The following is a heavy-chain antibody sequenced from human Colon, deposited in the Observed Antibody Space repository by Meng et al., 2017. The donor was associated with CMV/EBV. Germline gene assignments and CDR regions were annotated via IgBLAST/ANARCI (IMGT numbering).Heavy chain of an antibody. CDR1: GDTFIDFG. Sequence: QVQLVQPGTGVKKPGAAVKVSCKAAGDTFIDFGISGVRQAPGQGLEWMGWISAYNGNTNYAPEFQGRVTLTTDTSTTTDTSTTTVYMELRSLRSDDTAIYYCATELSRGGYWGQGTLVTVSS. V-gene: IGHV1-18*01. J-gene: IGHJ4*02. CDR3: ATELSRGGY. CDR2: ISAYNGNT.